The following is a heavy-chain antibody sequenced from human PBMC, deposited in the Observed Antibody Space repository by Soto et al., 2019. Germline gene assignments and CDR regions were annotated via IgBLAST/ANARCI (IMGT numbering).Heavy chain of an antibody. Sequence: SFPSSGYTFTGYYMHWVRQAPGQGLEWMGWINPNSGGTNYAQKFQGRVTMTRDTSISTAYMELSSLRSDDTAVYYCASGDSSSSGDYYYYGMDFWGQGTTVTVSS. CDR2: INPNSGGT. CDR3: ASGDSSSSGDYYYYGMDF. CDR1: GYTFTGYY. J-gene: IGHJ6*02. V-gene: IGHV1-2*02. D-gene: IGHD6-6*01.